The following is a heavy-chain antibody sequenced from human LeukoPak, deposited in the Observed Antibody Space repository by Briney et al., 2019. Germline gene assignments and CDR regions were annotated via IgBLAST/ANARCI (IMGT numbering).Heavy chain of an antibody. J-gene: IGHJ4*02. D-gene: IGHD3-22*01. CDR3: ARGLDYYDSSGYKPTDY. CDR2: MNPNSGNT. CDR1: GYTFTSYD. V-gene: IGHV1-8*01. Sequence: VASVKVSCKASGYTFTSYDINWVRQATGQGLEWMGWMNPNSGNTAYAQKFQGRVTMTRNTSISTAYMELSSLRSEDTAVYYCARGLDYYDSSGYKPTDYWGQGTLVTVSS.